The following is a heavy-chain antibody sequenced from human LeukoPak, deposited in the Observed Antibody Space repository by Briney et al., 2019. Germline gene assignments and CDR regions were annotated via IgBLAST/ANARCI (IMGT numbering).Heavy chain of an antibody. CDR1: RYTFTGYY. J-gene: IGHJ4*02. CDR2: INPNSGGT. D-gene: IGHD2-15*01. Sequence: ASVKVSCKASRYTFTGYYMHWVRQAPGQGLEWMGWINPNSGGTNYAQKFQGRVTMTRDTSISTAYMELSRLRSDDTAVYYCARVAVVVAADLFDYWGQGTLVTVSS. CDR3: ARVAVVVAADLFDY. V-gene: IGHV1-2*02.